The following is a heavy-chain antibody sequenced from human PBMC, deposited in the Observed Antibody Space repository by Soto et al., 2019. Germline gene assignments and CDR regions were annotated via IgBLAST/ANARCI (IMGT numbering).Heavy chain of an antibody. CDR1: GFTFDDYA. CDR2: ISRTSGSI. V-gene: IGHV3-9*01. CDR3: AKDINGDYTILSGLNI. Sequence: EVQLVESGGGLVQPGRSLRLSCAASGFTFDDYAMHWVRQAPGKGLEWVSGISRTSGSIGYADSVKGRFTISRDNAQNSLYLQMNSRRAEDTALYYCAKDINGDYTILSGLNIWSQGTMVTVSS. J-gene: IGHJ3*02. D-gene: IGHD4-17*01.